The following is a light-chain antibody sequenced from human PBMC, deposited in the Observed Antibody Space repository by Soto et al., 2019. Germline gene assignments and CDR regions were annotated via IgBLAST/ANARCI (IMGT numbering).Light chain of an antibody. Sequence: EIVLTQSPGTLSVSPGERATLSCRASQTISSSYLAWYRQKPGQAPSLLIYGTSSRATGIPDRFSGSGSGTDFILTISRLEPEDSAIYYCQQYVSWTFGQGTKVEIK. CDR3: QQYVSWT. J-gene: IGKJ1*01. CDR2: GTS. V-gene: IGKV3-20*01. CDR1: QTISSSY.